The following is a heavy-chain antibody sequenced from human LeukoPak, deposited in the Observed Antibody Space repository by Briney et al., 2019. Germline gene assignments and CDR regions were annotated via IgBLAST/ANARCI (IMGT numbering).Heavy chain of an antibody. D-gene: IGHD3-3*01. CDR3: AKTGSITIFGVVIRGIYYFDY. CDR2: ISGSGGST. CDR1: GFTFNTYG. V-gene: IGHV3-23*01. Sequence: GSLRLSCAASGFTFNTYGIHWVRQAPGKGLEWVSAISGSGGSTYYADSVKGRFTISRDNSKNTLYLQMNSLRAEDTAVYYCAKTGSITIFGVVIRGIYYFDYWGQGTLVTVSS. J-gene: IGHJ4*02.